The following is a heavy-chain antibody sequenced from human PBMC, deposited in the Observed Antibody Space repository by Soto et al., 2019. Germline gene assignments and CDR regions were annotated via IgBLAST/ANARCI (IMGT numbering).Heavy chain of an antibody. CDR3: ARAFDPDGSGSYPFVD. CDR2: TYYRSKWYN. V-gene: IGHV6-1*01. D-gene: IGHD3-10*01. J-gene: IGHJ4*02. Sequence: LLMQSQTLSLTCAISGDSVSSNSAAWNWIRQSPSRGLEWLGRTYYRSKWYNDYAVSVKSRITINPDTSKNQFSLQLNSVTPEDTAVYYCARAFDPDGSGSYPFVDWGQGTLVTVSS. CDR1: GDSVSSNSAA.